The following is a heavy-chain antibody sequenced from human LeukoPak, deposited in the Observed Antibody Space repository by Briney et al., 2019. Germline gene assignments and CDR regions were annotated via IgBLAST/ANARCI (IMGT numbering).Heavy chain of an antibody. CDR3: AKSSYSIFDY. CDR1: GGSISSSSHC. Sequence: SETLSLTCTVSGGSISSSSHCWGWIRQPPGKGLEWIGSIYHSGSTYYNPSLKSRVTISVDTSKNQFSLKLSSVTAADTAVYYCAKSSYSIFDYWGQGTLVTVSS. CDR2: IYHSGST. D-gene: IGHD5-18*01. J-gene: IGHJ4*02. V-gene: IGHV4-39*07.